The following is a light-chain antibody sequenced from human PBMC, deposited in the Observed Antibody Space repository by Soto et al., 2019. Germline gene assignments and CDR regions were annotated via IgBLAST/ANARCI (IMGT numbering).Light chain of an antibody. Sequence: DTQMTQSPSSVSASVGERVTITCRASQGVNAWLAWYQKKPGKAPELLIYEASTLHSGVPSRFSGSGSATDFTLTISSLQHEDFATYYCQHANSFPLTFGGGTKVEVQ. J-gene: IGKJ4*01. CDR3: QHANSFPLT. V-gene: IGKV1-12*01. CDR2: EAS. CDR1: QGVNAW.